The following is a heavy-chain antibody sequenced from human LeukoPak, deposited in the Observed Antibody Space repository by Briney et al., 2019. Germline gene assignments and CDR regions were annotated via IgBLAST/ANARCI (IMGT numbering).Heavy chain of an antibody. Sequence: GGSLRLSRAASGFTVSSNYMSGVRQAPGKGLEWVSVIYSGGTTYYADSAKGRFTISRDNSKNTLYLQMNSLGDEDTAVYYCARELHLGQGTLVTVSS. CDR1: GFTVSSNY. CDR3: ARELH. V-gene: IGHV3-66*02. CDR2: IYSGGTT. J-gene: IGHJ4*02. D-gene: IGHD1-26*01.